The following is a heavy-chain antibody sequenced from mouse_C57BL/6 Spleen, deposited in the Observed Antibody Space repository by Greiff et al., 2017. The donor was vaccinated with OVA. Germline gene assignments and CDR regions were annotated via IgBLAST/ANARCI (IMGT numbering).Heavy chain of an antibody. Sequence: QVQLQQSGAELVKPGASVKLSCKASGYTFTEYTIHWVKPRSGQGLEWIGLFYPGSGSIKYNEKFKDKATLTADKSSSTVYMELSRLTYEDAGYYFCARSDDYDSALAYWGQGTLVTVSA. CDR1: GYTFTEYT. V-gene: IGHV1-62-2*01. CDR2: FYPGSGSI. CDR3: ARSDDYDSALAY. J-gene: IGHJ3*01. D-gene: IGHD2-12*01.